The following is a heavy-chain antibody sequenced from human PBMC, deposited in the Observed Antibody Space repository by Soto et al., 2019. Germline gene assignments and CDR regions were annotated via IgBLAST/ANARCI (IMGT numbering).Heavy chain of an antibody. CDR2: ISSSGSTI. CDR1: GFTFSDYY. Sequence: GGSRRLSCASSGFTFSDYYMSWIRQAPGKGLEWVSYISSSGSTIYYADSVKGRFTISRDNAKNSLYLQMNSLRAEDTAVYYCARVFVGLKLGYCSSTSCYEAYWGQGTLVTVFS. J-gene: IGHJ4*02. D-gene: IGHD2-2*01. CDR3: ARVFVGLKLGYCSSTSCYEAY. V-gene: IGHV3-11*01.